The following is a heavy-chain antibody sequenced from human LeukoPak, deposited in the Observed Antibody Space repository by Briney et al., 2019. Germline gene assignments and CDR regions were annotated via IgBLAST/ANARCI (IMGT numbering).Heavy chain of an antibody. CDR2: ISENGGRT. CDR1: GFTFRRYA. J-gene: IGHJ4*02. CDR3: AKDLSLRSSDWYPGFDH. D-gene: IGHD6-19*01. Sequence: GGSLRLSCAASGFTFRRYAMSWVRQAPGKGLEWISVISENGGRTYYADSVKGRFTISTDNSKNTLYLQMNSLRAEGTAVYYCAKDLSLRSSDWYPGFDHWGQGTLVTVSS. V-gene: IGHV3-23*01.